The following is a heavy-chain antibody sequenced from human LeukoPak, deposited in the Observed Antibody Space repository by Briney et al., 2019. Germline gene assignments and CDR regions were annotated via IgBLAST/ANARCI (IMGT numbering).Heavy chain of an antibody. D-gene: IGHD6-13*01. Sequence: GGCLRLSCAASGFTFSRYGMHWVRQAPGKGLEWVSSISSSSSYIYYADSVKGRFTISRDNAKNSLYLQMNSLRAEDTAVYYCARDPGIAAAGAFDYWGQGTLVTVSS. J-gene: IGHJ4*02. CDR2: ISSSSSYI. CDR3: ARDPGIAAAGAFDY. V-gene: IGHV3-21*01. CDR1: GFTFSRYG.